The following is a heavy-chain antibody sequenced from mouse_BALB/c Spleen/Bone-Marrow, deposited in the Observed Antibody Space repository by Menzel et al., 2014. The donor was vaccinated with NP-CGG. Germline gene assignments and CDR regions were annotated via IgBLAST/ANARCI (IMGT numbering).Heavy chain of an antibody. CDR1: GFTFSDFY. CDR2: SRDKANDYTT. CDR3: ARGTVNYFDY. Sequence: DVHLVESGGDLVQPGGSLILSCATSGFTFSDFYMEWVRQPPGKRLEWIAASRDKANDYTTEYSASVKGRFIVSRDTSQSILYLQVYALRAEDTAIYYCARGTVNYFDYWGQGTTLTVSS. V-gene: IGHV7-1*02. J-gene: IGHJ2*01. D-gene: IGHD1-1*01.